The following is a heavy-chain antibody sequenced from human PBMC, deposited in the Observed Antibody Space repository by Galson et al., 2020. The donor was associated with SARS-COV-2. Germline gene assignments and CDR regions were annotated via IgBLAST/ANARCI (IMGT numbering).Heavy chain of an antibody. V-gene: IGHV2-5*02. CDR2: IYWDDDK. D-gene: IGHD1-26*01. CDR3: AHRLVVGATPGFDY. J-gene: IGHJ4*02. CDR1: GFSLSTSGVG. Sequence: SGPTLVKPTQTLTLTCTFSGFSLSTSGVGVGWIRQPPGKALEWLALIYWDDDKRYSPSLKSRLTITKDTSKNQVVLTMTNMDPVDTATYYCAHRLVVGATPGFDYGGQGTLVTVSS.